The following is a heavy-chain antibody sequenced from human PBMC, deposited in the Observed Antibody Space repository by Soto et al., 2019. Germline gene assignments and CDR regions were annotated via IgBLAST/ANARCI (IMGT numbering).Heavy chain of an antibody. CDR3: ATAYYYGSGSLDY. CDR1: GGSISSSSYY. V-gene: IGHV4-39*01. D-gene: IGHD3-10*01. Sequence: QLQLQESGPGLVKPSETLSLTCTVSGGSISSSSYYWGWIRQPPGKGLEWIGSIYYSGSTYYNPSLKSRVPRSVDTSKNQFSLKLSSVTAADTAVYYCATAYYYGSGSLDYWGQGTLVTVSS. CDR2: IYYSGST. J-gene: IGHJ4*02.